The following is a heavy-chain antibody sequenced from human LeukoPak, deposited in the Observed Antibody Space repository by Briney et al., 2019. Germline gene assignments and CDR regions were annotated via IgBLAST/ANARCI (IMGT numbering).Heavy chain of an antibody. V-gene: IGHV3-33*01. D-gene: IGHD3-10*01. J-gene: IGHJ6*02. CDR1: GFTFSNYG. CDR2: MWYDESKE. Sequence: GESLKISCAASGFTFSNYGMHWVRQAPGKGLEWVAVMWYDESKEYSGDSVKGRFTISRDKSKNTLYLQMNSLKVDDTAVYYCARDPYYGSGKYYHGMDLWGQGTTVTVSS. CDR3: ARDPYYGSGKYYHGMDL.